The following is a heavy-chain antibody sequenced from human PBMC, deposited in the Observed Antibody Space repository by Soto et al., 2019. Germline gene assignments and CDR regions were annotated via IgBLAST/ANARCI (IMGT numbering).Heavy chain of an antibody. D-gene: IGHD2-2*03. CDR2: IYSGGST. CDR3: ASPGYCSSTSCYRYGMDV. Sequence: EVQLVETGGGLIQPGGSLRLSCAASGFTVSSHYMSWVRQAPGKGLEWVSVIYSGGSTYYADSVKGRFTISRDNSKNTLYLQMNSLRAEDTAVYYCASPGYCSSTSCYRYGMDVWGQGTTVTVSS. CDR1: GFTVSSHY. V-gene: IGHV3-53*02. J-gene: IGHJ6*02.